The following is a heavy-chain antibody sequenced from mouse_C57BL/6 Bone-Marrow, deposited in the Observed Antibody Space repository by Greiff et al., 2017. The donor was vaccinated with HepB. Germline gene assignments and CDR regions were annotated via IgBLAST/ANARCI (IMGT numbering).Heavy chain of an antibody. J-gene: IGHJ2*01. Sequence: VQLQQPGAELVMPGASVKLSCKASGYTFTSYWMHWVKQRPGQGLEWIGEIDPSDSYTNYNQKFKGKSTLTVDKSSSTAYMPLSSLTSEDSAVYYCAREGYGSSRYYFDYWGQGTTLTVSS. CDR3: AREGYGSSRYYFDY. CDR2: IDPSDSYT. D-gene: IGHD1-1*01. V-gene: IGHV1-69*01. CDR1: GYTFTSYW.